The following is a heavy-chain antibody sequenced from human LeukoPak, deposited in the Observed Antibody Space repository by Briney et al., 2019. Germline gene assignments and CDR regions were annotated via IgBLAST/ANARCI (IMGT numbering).Heavy chain of an antibody. J-gene: IGHJ6*03. CDR3: ARVISGGRLCSVYYYYMDV. CDR2: INWNGGST. V-gene: IGHV3-20*04. CDR1: GFTFDDYG. Sequence: GGSLRLSCAASGFTFDDYGMSWVRQAPGKGLEWVSGINWNGGSTGYADSVKGRFTISRDNAKNSLYLQMNSLRAEDTALYYCARVISGGRLCSVYYYYMDVWGKGTTVTVSS. D-gene: IGHD3-10*02.